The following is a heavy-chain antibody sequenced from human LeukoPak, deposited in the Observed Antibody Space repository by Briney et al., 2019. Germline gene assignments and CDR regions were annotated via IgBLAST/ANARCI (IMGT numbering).Heavy chain of an antibody. D-gene: IGHD1-26*01. CDR2: IIPIFGTA. Sequence: SVKVSCKASGYTFTGYYMHWVRQAPGQGLEWMGGIIPIFGTANYAQKFQGRVTITADESTSTAYMELSSLRSEDTAVYYCARWSAGSYSDYWGQGTLVTVSS. CDR3: ARWSAGSYSDY. CDR1: GYTFTGYY. J-gene: IGHJ4*02. V-gene: IGHV1-69*13.